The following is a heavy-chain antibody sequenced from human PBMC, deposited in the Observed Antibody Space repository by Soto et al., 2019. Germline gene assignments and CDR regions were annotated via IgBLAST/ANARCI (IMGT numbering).Heavy chain of an antibody. CDR3: ARVRDRTRGLLWFGELGP. J-gene: IGHJ5*02. Sequence: QVQLVQSGAEVKKPGASVKVSCKASGYTFTSYGISWVRQAPGQGLEWMGWISAYNGNTNYAQKLQGRGTMTTDTSTSTAYMELRSLRSNDTAVYYCARVRDRTRGLLWFGELGPWGQGTLVTDSS. CDR2: ISAYNGNT. D-gene: IGHD3-10*01. V-gene: IGHV1-18*01. CDR1: GYTFTSYG.